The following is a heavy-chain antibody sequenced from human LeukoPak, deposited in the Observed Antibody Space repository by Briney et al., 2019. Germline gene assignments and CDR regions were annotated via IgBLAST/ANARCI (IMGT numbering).Heavy chain of an antibody. Sequence: GESLQISCKASGYSFTSYWIGWVRQMPGKGLECMGIIYPGDSDTRYSPSFQGQVTISADKSISTAYLQWNSLKASDTAMYYCARSTSGYVKSLVDYWGQGTLVTVSS. V-gene: IGHV5-51*01. D-gene: IGHD5-12*01. CDR3: ARSTSGYVKSLVDY. CDR2: IYPGDSDT. J-gene: IGHJ4*02. CDR1: GYSFTSYW.